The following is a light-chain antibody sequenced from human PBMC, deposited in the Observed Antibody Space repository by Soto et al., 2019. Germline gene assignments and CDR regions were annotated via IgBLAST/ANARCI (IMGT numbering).Light chain of an antibody. J-gene: IGKJ5*01. CDR3: QQSYSTPIT. CDR1: QSIDTY. V-gene: IGKV1-39*01. Sequence: DIQITQSPASVSSSVAERVTITCRASQSIDTYLNWYQQKPGKAPKLLIYGASSLQSGVPSRFSGSGSGTDFTLTISSLQPEDFATYCCQQSYSTPITFGQGTRLENK. CDR2: GAS.